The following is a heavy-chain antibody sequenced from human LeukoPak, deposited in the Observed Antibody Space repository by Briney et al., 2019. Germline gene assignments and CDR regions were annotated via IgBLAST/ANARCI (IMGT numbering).Heavy chain of an antibody. V-gene: IGHV3-23*01. CDR2: IYGSGVSI. D-gene: IGHD1-26*01. CDR3: AKDLGWELPAEAY. Sequence: GGSLTLSCIASGFTFKNYVMNWVRQPPGKGLEWLATIYGSGVSISYAASMKGRSTISSETSNNTPYLQITSPRADDTAIYYLAKDLGWELPAEAYWGQGILVTVSS. CDR1: GFTFKNYV. J-gene: IGHJ4*02.